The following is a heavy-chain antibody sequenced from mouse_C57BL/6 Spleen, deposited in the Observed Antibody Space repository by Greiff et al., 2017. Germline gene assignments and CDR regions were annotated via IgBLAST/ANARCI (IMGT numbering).Heavy chain of an antibody. CDR2: INPYNGGP. J-gene: IGHJ4*01. CDR3: ASRWVVATEAMDY. D-gene: IGHD1-1*01. CDR1: GYTFTDYY. V-gene: IGHV1-19*01. Sequence: EVKLVESGPVLVKPGASVKMSCKASGYTFTDYYMNWVQQSHGKSLEWIGVINPYNGGPSYNQKFKGKATLTVDKSSSTAYMELNSLTSEDSAVYDCASRWVVATEAMDYWGQGTSVTVSS.